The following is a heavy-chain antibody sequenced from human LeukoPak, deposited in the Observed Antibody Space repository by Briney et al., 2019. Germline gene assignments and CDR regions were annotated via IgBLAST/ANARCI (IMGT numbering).Heavy chain of an antibody. D-gene: IGHD1-14*01. V-gene: IGHV4-4*07. Sequence: SSETLSLTCSVSGGSINSDFWTWIGQPAGKGLEWMGRIHSSETTIYSPSLKSRVTVSADTSKNQFSLRLSSVTAADTGVYYCARGLNNRKSGRRFDVFEIWGQGTMVTVSS. J-gene: IGHJ3*02. CDR1: GGSINSDF. CDR3: ARGLNNRKSGRRFDVFEI. CDR2: IHSSETT.